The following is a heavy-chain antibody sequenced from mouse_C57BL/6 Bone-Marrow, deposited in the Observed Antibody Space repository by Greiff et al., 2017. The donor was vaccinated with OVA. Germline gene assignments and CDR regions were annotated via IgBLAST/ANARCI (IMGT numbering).Heavy chain of an antibody. CDR2: IYPSDSET. V-gene: IGHV1-61*01. CDR1: GYTFTSYW. CDR3: ARDPVVDWYFDV. D-gene: IGHD1-1*01. Sequence: QVQLQQPGAELVRPGSSVKLSCKASGYTFTSYWMDWVKQRPGQGLEWIGNIYPSDSETHYNQKFKDKATLTVDKSSSTAYMQLSSLTSEDSAVYYCARDPVVDWYFDVRGTGTTVTVSS. J-gene: IGHJ1*03.